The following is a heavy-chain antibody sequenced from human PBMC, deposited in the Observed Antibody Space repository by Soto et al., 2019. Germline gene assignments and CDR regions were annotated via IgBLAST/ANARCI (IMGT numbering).Heavy chain of an antibody. CDR2: ISYDGSNK. CDR1: GFTFSSYA. J-gene: IGHJ2*01. Sequence: QVQLVESGGGVVQPGRSLRLSCAASGFTFSSYAMHWVRQAPGKGLEWVAVISYDGSNKYYADSVKGRFTISRDNSKNTLYLQMNSLRAEDTAVYYCARDRMVTAARYFDLWGRGTLVTVSS. V-gene: IGHV3-30-3*01. D-gene: IGHD2-21*02. CDR3: ARDRMVTAARYFDL.